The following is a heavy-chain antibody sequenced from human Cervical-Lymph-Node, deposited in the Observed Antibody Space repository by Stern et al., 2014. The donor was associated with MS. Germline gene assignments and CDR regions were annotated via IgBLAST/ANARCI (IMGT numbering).Heavy chain of an antibody. Sequence: QVQPMQSGAEVKKPGASVKVSCKASGYTFTSYDINWVRQATGQGLEWLGWMTPNSGNTGYAQKFQGRVTMTRNTSISTAYMELSSLRSEDTAVYYCARDCKLRRFGSRGWFDPWGQGTLVTVSS. J-gene: IGHJ5*02. CDR1: GYTFTSYD. CDR3: ARDCKLRRFGSRGWFDP. V-gene: IGHV1-8*01. CDR2: MTPNSGNT. D-gene: IGHD3-10*01.